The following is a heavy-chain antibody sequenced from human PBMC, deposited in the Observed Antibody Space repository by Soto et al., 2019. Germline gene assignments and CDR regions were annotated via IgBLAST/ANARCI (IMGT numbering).Heavy chain of an antibody. CDR3: ASNYAYAEGYYWYGIDV. CDR1: GFTFSRYW. CDR2: ISSYGSDT. V-gene: IGHV3-74*01. J-gene: IGHJ6*02. D-gene: IGHD3-16*01. Sequence: EVQLVESGGGLVLPGGSLRLSCAASGFTFSRYWMHWVRQAPGKGLVWVSRISSYGSDTHYADSVKGRFTISRDNAKNTQKLQMNSLKADDTAVYYCASNYAYAEGYYWYGIDVWGQGTTVTVSS.